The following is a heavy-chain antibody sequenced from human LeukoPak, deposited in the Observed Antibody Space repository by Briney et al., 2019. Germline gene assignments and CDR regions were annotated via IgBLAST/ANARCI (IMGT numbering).Heavy chain of an antibody. CDR2: FDPEDGET. Sequence: ASVKVSCKVSGYTLTELSMHWVRQAPGKGLEWMGGFDPEDGETIYAQKFQGRVTMTEDTSTDTAYMELSSLRSGDTAVYYCATASDCSSTSCYADFDYWGQGTLVTVSS. J-gene: IGHJ4*02. CDR3: ATASDCSSTSCYADFDY. CDR1: GYTLTELS. D-gene: IGHD2-2*01. V-gene: IGHV1-24*01.